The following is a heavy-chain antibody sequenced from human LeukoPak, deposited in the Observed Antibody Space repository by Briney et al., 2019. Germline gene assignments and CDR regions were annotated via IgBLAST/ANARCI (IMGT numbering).Heavy chain of an antibody. CDR3: AKDHCGGDCYLFDY. J-gene: IGHJ4*02. CDR2: ISYDGSNK. D-gene: IGHD2-21*02. V-gene: IGHV3-30*18. Sequence: PGRSLRLSCAASGFTFSSYGMHWVRQAPGKGLEGVAVISYDGSNKYYADSVKGRFTISRDNSKNKLYLKMNSLRAEDTAVYYCAKDHCGGDCYLFDYWGQGTLVTVSS. CDR1: GFTFSSYG.